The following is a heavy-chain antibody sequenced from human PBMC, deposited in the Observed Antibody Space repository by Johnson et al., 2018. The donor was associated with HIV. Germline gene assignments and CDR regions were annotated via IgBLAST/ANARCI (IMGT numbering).Heavy chain of an antibody. V-gene: IGHV3-33*06. D-gene: IGHD3-10*01. J-gene: IGHJ3*02. Sequence: QVQLVESGGGVVQPGRSLRLSCAASGFTFSSYGMHWVRQAPGKGLEWVAVIWYDGSNKYYADSVKGRFTISRDNSKNTLYLQMNSLRAEDTAVYYCAKGGGVIISVLAFDIWGQGTMVTVSS. CDR1: GFTFSSYG. CDR3: AKGGGVIISVLAFDI. CDR2: IWYDGSNK.